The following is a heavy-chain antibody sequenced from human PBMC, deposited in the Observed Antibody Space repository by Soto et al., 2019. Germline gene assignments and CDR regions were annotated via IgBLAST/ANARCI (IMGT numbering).Heavy chain of an antibody. J-gene: IGHJ4*02. CDR3: ARGPYSSGWYVVDY. CDR2: LYSSGNT. D-gene: IGHD6-19*01. V-gene: IGHV4-4*07. Sequence: QVQLQESGPGLVKPSETLSLTCTVSGASISAYAWSWIRQPAGKGLEWIGRLYSSGNTNYNHSFKSRLTMSADTSKNQFSLRLSSVTAADTAVYYCARGPYSSGWYVVDYWGQGTLVTVSS. CDR1: GASISAYA.